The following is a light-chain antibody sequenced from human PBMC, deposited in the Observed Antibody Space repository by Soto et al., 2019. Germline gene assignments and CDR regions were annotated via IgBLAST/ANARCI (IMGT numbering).Light chain of an antibody. J-gene: IGKJ1*01. CDR1: QSISSW. CDR3: QQYNSYRT. Sequence: GDRVTITCRASQSISSWLAWYQQKPGKAPKLLIYKASSLESGVPSRFSGSGSGTEFTLTISSLQPDDFATYYCQQYNSYRTFGQGTKVDI. V-gene: IGKV1-5*03. CDR2: KAS.